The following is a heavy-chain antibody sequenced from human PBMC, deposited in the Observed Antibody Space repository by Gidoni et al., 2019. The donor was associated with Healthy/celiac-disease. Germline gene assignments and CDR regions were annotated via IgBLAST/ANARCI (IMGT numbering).Heavy chain of an antibody. Sequence: EVQLVQSGAEVKKHGESLRISCKGYGYSFTSYWSSWVRQMPGKGLEWMGRIDPSDSYTNYSPSFQGHVTISADKSISTAYLQWSSLKASDTAMYYCATDYYGSGSLAGPPPKMFDPWGQGTLVTVSS. CDR3: ATDYYGSGSLAGPPPKMFDP. D-gene: IGHD3-10*01. V-gene: IGHV5-10-1*03. CDR2: IDPSDSYT. J-gene: IGHJ5*02. CDR1: GYSFTSYW.